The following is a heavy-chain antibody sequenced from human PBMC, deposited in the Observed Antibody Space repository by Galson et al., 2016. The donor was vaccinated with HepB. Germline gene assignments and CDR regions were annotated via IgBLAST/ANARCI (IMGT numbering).Heavy chain of an antibody. D-gene: IGHD2/OR15-2a*01. CDR1: SGSVSSGGYY. J-gene: IGHJ6*02. CDR2: IQNPGNN. CDR3: ARDEGFYNGMDV. V-gene: IGHV4-61*08. Sequence: ETLSLTCTVSSGSVSSGGYYLSWVRQSPGKGLEWIGYIQNPGNNNYKPTLKGRVTISIDRSKNQFFLELTSVTAADTAVYYCARDEGFYNGMDVWGQGTTVTVSS.